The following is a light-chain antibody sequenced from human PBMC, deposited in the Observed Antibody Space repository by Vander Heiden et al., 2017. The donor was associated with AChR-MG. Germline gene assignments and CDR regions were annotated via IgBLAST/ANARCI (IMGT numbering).Light chain of an antibody. V-gene: IGLV1-44*01. CDR2: SNN. J-gene: IGLJ2*01. CDR1: SSNIGSNT. CDR3: AAWDDSLNVV. Sequence: QSVLPQPPSASGTPGPRVTISCSGSSSNIGSNTVNWYQQRPGTAPKLLIYSNNQRPSGVPDRFSGSKSGTSASLAISGLQSEDEADYYCAAWDDSLNVVFGGGTKLTVL.